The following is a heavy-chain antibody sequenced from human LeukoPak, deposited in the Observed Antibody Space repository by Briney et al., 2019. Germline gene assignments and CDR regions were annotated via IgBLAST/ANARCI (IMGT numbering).Heavy chain of an antibody. CDR3: STEDKYCTSSTCGDS. Sequence: AASVKVSCKPSGYTFSDYYMHWVRQAPGQGLEWLGYIIPNSGGTTYAQKFQGRVTMTRDTSISAAYLDLSGLRSDDTAVYYCSTEDKYCTSSTCGDSWGQGTLVTVSS. V-gene: IGHV1-2*02. CDR2: IIPNSGGT. D-gene: IGHD2-8*01. CDR1: GYTFSDYY. J-gene: IGHJ4*02.